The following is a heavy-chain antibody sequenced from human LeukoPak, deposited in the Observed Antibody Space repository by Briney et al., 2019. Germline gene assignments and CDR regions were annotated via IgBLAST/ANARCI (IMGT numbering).Heavy chain of an antibody. CDR2: TYYRSQWKN. J-gene: IGHJ3*01. CDR3: AGGYAFDV. Sequence: SQTLSLTCAISGDSVPNNNHAWNWLRQSPSRGLEWLGRTYYRSQWKNDYARSVMSRISVDPDTSKNQFSLHLSSVTPDDTAVYYCAGGYAFDVWGQGTMVTVSS. CDR1: GDSVPNNNHA. V-gene: IGHV6-1*01.